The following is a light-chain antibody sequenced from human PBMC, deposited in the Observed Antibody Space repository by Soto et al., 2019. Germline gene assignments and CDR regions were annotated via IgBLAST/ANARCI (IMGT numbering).Light chain of an antibody. Sequence: TQYTATLSLSPGERATLSCRASQIISSNLAWYQQRPGQAPRLLVYGASTRATGIPARFSGGGSGTEFTLTISSLQSEDFAVYYCQQYNNLPLTFGQGTKVDIK. V-gene: IGKV3-15*01. CDR1: QIISSN. CDR3: QQYNNLPLT. CDR2: GAS. J-gene: IGKJ1*01.